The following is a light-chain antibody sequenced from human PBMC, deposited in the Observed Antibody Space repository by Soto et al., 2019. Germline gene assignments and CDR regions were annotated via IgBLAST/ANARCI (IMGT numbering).Light chain of an antibody. V-gene: IGKV3-11*01. Sequence: ESVLTQSPASLSLSPGERATLSCRASQSVDSYLVWYQQKPGQAPRLLIFGASNRATGIPARFSGSGSGTDFTLTINSLEPDDFAVYYCQQRDSWPITFGQGTRLEIK. CDR3: QQRDSWPIT. CDR2: GAS. CDR1: QSVDSY. J-gene: IGKJ5*01.